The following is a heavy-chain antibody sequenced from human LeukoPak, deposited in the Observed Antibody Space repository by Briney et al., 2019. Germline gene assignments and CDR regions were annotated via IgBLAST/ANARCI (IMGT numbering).Heavy chain of an antibody. CDR2: ISSSSSYI. J-gene: IGHJ4*02. D-gene: IGHD3-10*01. Sequence: AGGSLRLSCAASGFTFSSYSMNWVRQAPGKGLEWVSSISSSSSYIYYADSVKGRFTTARDNAKNSLYLQMNSLRAEDTAVYYCASRSGTIAWFGELLNPLPDYWGQGTLVTVSS. CDR3: ASRSGTIAWFGELLNPLPDY. CDR1: GFTFSSYS. V-gene: IGHV3-21*01.